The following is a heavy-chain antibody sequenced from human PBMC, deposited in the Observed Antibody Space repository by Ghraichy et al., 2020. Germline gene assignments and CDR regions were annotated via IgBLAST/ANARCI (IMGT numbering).Heavy chain of an antibody. D-gene: IGHD6-6*01. Sequence: GESLNISCAASGCTFSSYWMHWVRQAPGKGLVWVSRINSDGSTTSYADSVKGRFTISRDNAKNALYLQVNSLRAEDTAVYYCTRDTSYSSSSWGQGTTVTVSS. CDR2: INSDGSTT. J-gene: IGHJ6*02. CDR3: TRDTSYSSSS. CDR1: GCTFSSYW. V-gene: IGHV3-74*01.